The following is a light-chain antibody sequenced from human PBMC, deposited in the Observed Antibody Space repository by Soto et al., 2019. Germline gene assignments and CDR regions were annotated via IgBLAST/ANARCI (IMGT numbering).Light chain of an antibody. CDR2: WAY. J-gene: IGKJ1*01. CDR1: QSILYSPNNKNY. V-gene: IGKV4-1*01. Sequence: DIVMTQSPDSMAVSLGERATINCKSSQSILYSPNNKNYLAWYQQKPGQPPKLLIYWAYTMESGVPYRFSGSGYGTDFTLTISSLQDEDVAVYYCQQYYDVTPNFGHGNKVELK. CDR3: QQYYDVTPN.